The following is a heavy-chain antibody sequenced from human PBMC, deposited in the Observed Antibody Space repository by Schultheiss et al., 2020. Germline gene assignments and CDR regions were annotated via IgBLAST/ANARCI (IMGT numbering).Heavy chain of an antibody. CDR1: GFTFSDYY. D-gene: IGHD2-2*01. J-gene: IGHJ6*02. CDR2: ISSSSSYT. CDR3: AKGGYCSSTSCYYYYGMDV. Sequence: GGSLRLSCAASGFTFSDYYMSWIRQAPGKGLEWVSYISSSSSYTNYADSVKGRFTISRDNSKDTLYLQMDSLRAEDTAVYYCAKGGYCSSTSCYYYYGMDVWGQGTTVTVSS. V-gene: IGHV3-11*03.